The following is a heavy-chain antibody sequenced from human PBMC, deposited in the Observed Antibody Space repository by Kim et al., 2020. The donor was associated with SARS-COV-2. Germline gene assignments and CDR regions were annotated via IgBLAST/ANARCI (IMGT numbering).Heavy chain of an antibody. J-gene: IGHJ4*02. Sequence: ASVKVSCKASGYTFTGYYMHWVRQAPGQGLEWMGRINPNSGGTNYAQKFQGRVTMTRDTSISTAYMELSRLRSDDTAVYYCARDRHTIFGVVFKSVSGPGQYWGQGTLVTVSS. D-gene: IGHD3-3*01. CDR2: INPNSGGT. CDR3: ARDRHTIFGVVFKSVSGPGQY. CDR1: GYTFTGYY. V-gene: IGHV1-2*06.